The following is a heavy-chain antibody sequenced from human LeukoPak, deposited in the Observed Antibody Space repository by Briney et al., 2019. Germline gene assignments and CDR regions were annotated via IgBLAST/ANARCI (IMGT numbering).Heavy chain of an antibody. V-gene: IGHV4-34*01. CDR1: GGSFSGYY. J-gene: IGHJ5*02. D-gene: IGHD3-16*01. Sequence: SETLSLTCAVYGGSFSGYYWSWIRQPPGKGLEWIGEINHSGSTNYNPSLKSRVTISVDTSKNQFSLKLSSVTAADTAVYYCARGLFGAGKGWFDPWGQGTLDTVSS. CDR2: INHSGST. CDR3: ARGLFGAGKGWFDP.